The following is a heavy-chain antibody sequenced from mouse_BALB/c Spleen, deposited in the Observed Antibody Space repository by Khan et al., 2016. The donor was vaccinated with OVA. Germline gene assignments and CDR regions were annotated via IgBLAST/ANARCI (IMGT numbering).Heavy chain of an antibody. J-gene: IGHJ4*01. Sequence: QIQLVQSGPELKKPGVTVKISCKASGYSFTTYGMNWVKQAPGKGLKWMGWINTYTGEPTYVDDFKGRFAFSLETSASTAYLQINNLKNEDTATYFCARVGYSGTMDYWGQGTSVTVSS. CDR1: GYSFTTYG. V-gene: IGHV9-3-1*01. D-gene: IGHD2-14*01. CDR2: INTYTGEP. CDR3: ARVGYSGTMDY.